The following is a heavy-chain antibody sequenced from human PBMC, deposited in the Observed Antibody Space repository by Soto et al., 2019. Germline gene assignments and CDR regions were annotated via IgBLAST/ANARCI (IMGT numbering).Heavy chain of an antibody. CDR1: GFTFSSYG. D-gene: IGHD3-3*01. CDR3: AREYYDFWSGPRHYYYGMDV. J-gene: IGHJ6*02. V-gene: IGHV3-33*01. Sequence: QVQLVESGGGVVQPGRSLRLSCAASGFTFSSYGMHWVRQAPGKGLEWVAVIWYDGSNKYYADSVKGRFTISRDNSKNRLYLQMNSLRAEDTAVYYCAREYYDFWSGPRHYYYGMDVWGQGTTVTVSS. CDR2: IWYDGSNK.